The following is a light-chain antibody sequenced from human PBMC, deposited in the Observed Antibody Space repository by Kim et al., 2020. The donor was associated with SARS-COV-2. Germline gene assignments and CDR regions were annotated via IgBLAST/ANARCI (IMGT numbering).Light chain of an antibody. CDR1: KGINSD. CDR2: TAF. CDR3: LQHQNYPRVT. Sequence: ESVGDRVTIHWRERKGINSDLGWYQQKPGKGPKRLIYTAFRLEGGVSSRFSVRGSGKEFTFTITSLQPEDIATYYCLQHQNYPRVTFGGGTKLEI. J-gene: IGKJ4*01. V-gene: IGKV1-17*01.